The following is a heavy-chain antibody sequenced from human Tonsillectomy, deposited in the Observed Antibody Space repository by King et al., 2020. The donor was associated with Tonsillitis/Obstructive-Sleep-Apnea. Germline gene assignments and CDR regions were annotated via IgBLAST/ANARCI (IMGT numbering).Heavy chain of an antibody. J-gene: IGHJ4*02. V-gene: IGHV3-23*04. D-gene: IGHD3-3*01. Sequence: VQLVESGGGLVQPGGSLRLSCAASGFTFSSYTMSWVRQAQGKGLEWVSAISESASSTHYADSVKGRFTISRDNSRNTLFLQMNSLRAEDTAVYYCAKDGWSHWGQGTLVTVSS. CDR1: GFTFSSYT. CDR2: ISESASST. CDR3: AKDGWSH.